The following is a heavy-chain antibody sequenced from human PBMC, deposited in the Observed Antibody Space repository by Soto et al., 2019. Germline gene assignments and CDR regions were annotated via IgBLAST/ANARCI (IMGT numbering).Heavy chain of an antibody. J-gene: IGHJ5*01. CDR3: ARQTTYSSSWYDY. CDR1: GGSISNYY. V-gene: IGHV4-4*07. Sequence: ASETLSLTCSVSGGSISNYYWTWIRQPAGKGLEWIGRIYTSGTTNYNPALKSRVTMSVDTSKNQFSLKLSSVTAADTALSYCARQTTYSSSWYDYWGHGTLVTV. CDR2: IYTSGTT. D-gene: IGHD6-13*01.